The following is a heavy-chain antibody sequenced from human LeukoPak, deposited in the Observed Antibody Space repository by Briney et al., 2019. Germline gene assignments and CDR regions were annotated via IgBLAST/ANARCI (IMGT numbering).Heavy chain of an antibody. V-gene: IGHV4-39*01. Sequence: SETLSLTCTVSGGSISSSSYYWGWIRQPPGKGLEWIGSIYYSGSTYYNPSLKSRVTISVDTSKNQFSLKLSSVTAADTAVYYCARPRGYSYGYYYYYGMDVWGQGTTVTVS. CDR2: IYYSGST. CDR3: ARPRGYSYGYYYYYGMDV. J-gene: IGHJ6*02. CDR1: GGSISSSSYY. D-gene: IGHD5-18*01.